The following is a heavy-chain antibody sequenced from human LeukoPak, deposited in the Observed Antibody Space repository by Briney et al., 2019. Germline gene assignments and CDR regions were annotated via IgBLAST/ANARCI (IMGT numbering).Heavy chain of an antibody. J-gene: IGHJ6*02. CDR3: AIPPLSGTGSSRPLAGIDV. Sequence: QTGGSLRLSCAASGFNFDDSAMHWVRQAPGKGLEWVSYISHTGSTMSYADSVKGRFTISRDNAKNSLYLQMNSLRAEDTAVYYCAIPPLSGTGSSRPLAGIDVWGQGTTVTVSS. CDR2: ISHTGSTM. CDR1: GFNFDDSA. V-gene: IGHV3-48*03. D-gene: IGHD3-10*01.